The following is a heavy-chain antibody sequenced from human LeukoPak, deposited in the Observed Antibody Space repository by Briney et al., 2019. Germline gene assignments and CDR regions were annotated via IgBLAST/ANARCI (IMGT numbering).Heavy chain of an antibody. CDR3: ARDRTGNNWFDP. CDR1: GGSISSYY. Sequence: PSETLSLTCTVSGGSISSYYWSWIRQTPGQGLGWIGYIYYSGTTNYNPSLKSRVTISVDTSKNQFSLKLSSVTAADTAVYYCARDRTGNNWFDPWGQGTLVTVSS. D-gene: IGHD1-1*01. J-gene: IGHJ5*02. CDR2: IYYSGTT. V-gene: IGHV4-59*01.